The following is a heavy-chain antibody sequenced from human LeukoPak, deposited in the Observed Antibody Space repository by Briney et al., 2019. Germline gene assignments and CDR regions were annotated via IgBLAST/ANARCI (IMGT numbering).Heavy chain of an antibody. CDR2: ISAYNGNT. D-gene: IGHD3-10*01. V-gene: IGHV1-18*01. CDR3: ARVRTGLGSGSPVGPYGMDV. CDR1: GYTFTSYG. Sequence: ASVKVSCKASGYTFTSYGISWVRQAPGQGLEWMGWISAYNGNTNYAQKLQGRVTMTTDTSTSTAYMELSSLRSEDTAVYYCARVRTGLGSGSPVGPYGMDVWGQGTTVTVSS. J-gene: IGHJ6*02.